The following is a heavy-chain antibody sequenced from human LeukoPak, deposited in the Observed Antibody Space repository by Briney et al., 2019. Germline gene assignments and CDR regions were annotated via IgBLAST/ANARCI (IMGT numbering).Heavy chain of an antibody. D-gene: IGHD4-17*01. CDR2: IYYSGST. Sequence: PSETLSLTCTVSGGSISSSSYYWGWIRQPPGKGLEWIGSIYYSGSTYYNPSLKSRVTISVDTSKNQFSLKLSSVTAADTAVYYCARPPDSGDYPSWFDPWGQGTLVTVSS. CDR3: ARPPDSGDYPSWFDP. V-gene: IGHV4-39*07. CDR1: GGSISSSSYY. J-gene: IGHJ5*02.